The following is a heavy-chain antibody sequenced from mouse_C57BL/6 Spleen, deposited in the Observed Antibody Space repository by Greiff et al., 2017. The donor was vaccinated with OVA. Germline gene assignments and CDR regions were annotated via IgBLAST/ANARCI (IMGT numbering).Heavy chain of an antibody. Sequence: QVQLQQSGAELVKPGASVKISCKASGYAFSSYWMNWVKQRPGRGLEWIGQIYPGDGDTNYNGKFKGKATLTADKSSSTAYMQLSSLTSEDSAVYFCARRGGSSYYAMDYWGQGTSVTVSS. D-gene: IGHD1-1*01. CDR3: ARRGGSSYYAMDY. CDR2: IYPGDGDT. V-gene: IGHV1-80*01. CDR1: GYAFSSYW. J-gene: IGHJ4*01.